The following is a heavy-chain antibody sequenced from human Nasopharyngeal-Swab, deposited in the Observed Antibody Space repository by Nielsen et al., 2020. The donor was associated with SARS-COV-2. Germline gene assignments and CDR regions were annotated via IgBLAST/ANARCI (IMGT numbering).Heavy chain of an antibody. CDR3: AASPGIAVAGTHLSWFDP. D-gene: IGHD6-19*01. Sequence: ASVKVSCKVSGYTLTELSMHWVRQAPGKGLEWMGGFDPEDGGTIYAQKFQGRVTMTEDTSTDTAYMELSSLRSEDTAVYYCAASPGIAVAGTHLSWFDPWGQGTLVTVSS. J-gene: IGHJ5*02. CDR2: FDPEDGGT. CDR1: GYTLTELS. V-gene: IGHV1-24*01.